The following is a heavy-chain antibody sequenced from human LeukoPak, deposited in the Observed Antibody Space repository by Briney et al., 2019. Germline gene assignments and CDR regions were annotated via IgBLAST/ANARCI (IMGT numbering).Heavy chain of an antibody. V-gene: IGHV1-8*01. J-gene: IGHJ4*02. D-gene: IGHD1-1*01. CDR1: GYTFINYD. Sequence: ASVKVSCKASGYTFINYDINWVRQATGQGLEWMGYMNPNSGHTVYAQKFQGRVTMTRDTSISTPYMELSSLRFDDTAVYYCARVPRESNSHWGQGTLVTVSS. CDR3: ARVPRESNSH. CDR2: MNPNSGHT.